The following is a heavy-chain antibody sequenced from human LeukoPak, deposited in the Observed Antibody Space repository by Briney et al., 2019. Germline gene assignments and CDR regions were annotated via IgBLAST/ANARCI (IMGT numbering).Heavy chain of an antibody. CDR1: GFTFSGYA. D-gene: IGHD3-10*01. J-gene: IGHJ3*02. CDR2: ISGSGGST. Sequence: PGGSQRLSCAASGFTFSGYAMSWVRQAPGKGLEWVSAISGSGGSTYYADSVKGRFTISRDNSKNTLYLQMNSLRAEDTAVYYCAKDLSLLWFGEIESGAFDIWGQGTMVTVSS. V-gene: IGHV3-23*01. CDR3: AKDLSLLWFGEIESGAFDI.